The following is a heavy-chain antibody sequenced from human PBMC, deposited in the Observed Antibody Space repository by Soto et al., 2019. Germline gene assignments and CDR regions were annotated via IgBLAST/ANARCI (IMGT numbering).Heavy chain of an antibody. J-gene: IGHJ4*02. CDR2: IGTAGDT. Sequence: QLGGPLRLSCAASGFTFSSYDMHWVRQATGKGLEWVSAIGTAGDTYYPGSVKGRFTISRENAKNSLYLQMNSLRAGDTAVYYCAREGDYGDYDYWGQGTLVTVSS. CDR1: GFTFSSYD. V-gene: IGHV3-13*01. D-gene: IGHD4-17*01. CDR3: AREGDYGDYDY.